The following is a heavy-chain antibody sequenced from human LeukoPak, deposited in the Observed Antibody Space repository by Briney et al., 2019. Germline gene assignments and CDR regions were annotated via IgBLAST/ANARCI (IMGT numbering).Heavy chain of an antibody. CDR3: ARLNTDSSGYYRFDY. Sequence: PETLSLTCTVSGGSISSSSYYWGWIRQPPGKGLEWIGSIYYSGSTYYNPSLKSRVTISVDTSKNQFSLKLSSVTAADTAVYYCARLNTDSSGYYRFDYWGQGTLVTVSS. V-gene: IGHV4-39*07. CDR2: IYYSGST. D-gene: IGHD3-22*01. CDR1: GGSISSSSYY. J-gene: IGHJ4*02.